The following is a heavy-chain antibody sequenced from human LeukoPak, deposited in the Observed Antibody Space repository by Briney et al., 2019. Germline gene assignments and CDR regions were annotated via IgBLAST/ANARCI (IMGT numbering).Heavy chain of an antibody. V-gene: IGHV3-9*01. CDR1: GFTFDDYA. CDR2: ISWSSGSI. J-gene: IGHJ4*02. Sequence: GGSLRLSCAASGFTFDDYAMHWVRHAPGKGLEWVSGISWSSGSIGYADSVKGRFTISRDNAKNSLYLQMNSLRAEDTALYYCAKGVGFFGVVNFFDYWGQGTLVTVSS. D-gene: IGHD3-3*01. CDR3: AKGVGFFGVVNFFDY.